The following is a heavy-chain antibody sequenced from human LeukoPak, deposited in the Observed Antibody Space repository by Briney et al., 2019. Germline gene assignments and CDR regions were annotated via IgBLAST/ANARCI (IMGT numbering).Heavy chain of an antibody. J-gene: IGHJ4*02. D-gene: IGHD6-19*01. CDR3: ARQGRSSGWYVPIDY. Sequence: SETLSLTCTVSGYSISSGYLWGWIRQPPGKGLEWIGSIDGSGSSYYNPSLKSRVTISVDTSRNQFSLKMTSVTAADTAVYYCARQGRSSGWYVPIDYWGQGTLVTVSS. CDR2: IDGSGSS. V-gene: IGHV4-38-2*02. CDR1: GYSISSGYL.